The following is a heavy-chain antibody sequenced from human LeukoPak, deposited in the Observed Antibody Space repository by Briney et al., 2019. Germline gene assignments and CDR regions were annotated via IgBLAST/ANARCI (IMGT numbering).Heavy chain of an antibody. CDR3: ARGSRVVTMVRGVPKNFDF. J-gene: IGHJ4*02. V-gene: IGHV4-34*01. D-gene: IGHD3-10*01. Sequence: PSGTLSLTCAVSGGSFSGYNRSWIRQPPGKGLEWIGEITHSGSTKYNPSLKRRVTISVDTPTNHFSLQLSSLNASDTAVYYCARGSRVVTMVRGVPKNFDFWGQGTRVSVSS. CDR1: GGSFSGYN. CDR2: ITHSGST.